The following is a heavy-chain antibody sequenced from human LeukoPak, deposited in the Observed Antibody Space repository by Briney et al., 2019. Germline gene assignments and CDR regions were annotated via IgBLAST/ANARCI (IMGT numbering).Heavy chain of an antibody. CDR3: GRGFSIVPAGIPDY. J-gene: IGHJ4*02. V-gene: IGHV3-74*01. Sequence: GGSLRLSCAASGFSFSSYWMHWVRQAPGKGLVWVSHIITDETTAGYADSVKGRFTISRDNAKNTLYLQMNSLRAEDTAVYYCGRGFSIVPAGIPDYWGLGTLVTVSS. CDR2: IITDETTA. D-gene: IGHD2-2*02. CDR1: GFSFSSYW.